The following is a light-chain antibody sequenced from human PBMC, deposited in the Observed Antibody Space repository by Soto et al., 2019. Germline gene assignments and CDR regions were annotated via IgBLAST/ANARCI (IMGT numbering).Light chain of an antibody. J-gene: IGKJ1*01. Sequence: DIQMTQSPSTLSASVGDRVTIPCRASQSSGSWLAWHQQTPGKARKLLIYKASNLENGGPSRFSGSGSGTEFTLTISSLQADDFATYYCQQYNTYPAFGQGTKVDIK. CDR3: QQYNTYPA. V-gene: IGKV1-5*03. CDR1: QSSGSW. CDR2: KAS.